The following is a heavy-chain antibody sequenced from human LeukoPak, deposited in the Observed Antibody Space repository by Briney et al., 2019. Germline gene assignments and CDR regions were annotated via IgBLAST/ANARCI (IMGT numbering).Heavy chain of an antibody. CDR1: GFTFSAYS. D-gene: IGHD4-11*01. Sequence: PGGSLRLSCAASGFTFSAYSMNWVRQAPEKGLEWVSYIGSSGSPIYYADSVKGRFTISRDNAKNSLYLQMDSLRAEDAAVYYCARDQAYSFDYWGQGTLVTVSS. J-gene: IGHJ4*02. V-gene: IGHV3-48*01. CDR2: IGSSGSPI. CDR3: ARDQAYSFDY.